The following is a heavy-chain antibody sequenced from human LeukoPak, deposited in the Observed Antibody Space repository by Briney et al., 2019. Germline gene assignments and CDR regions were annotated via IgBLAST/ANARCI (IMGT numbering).Heavy chain of an antibody. V-gene: IGHV1-18*01. CDR3: ARAETGGIQYPNWFDP. CDR2: ISAYNGNT. CDR1: GYTFTSYG. D-gene: IGHD4-11*01. J-gene: IGHJ5*02. Sequence: ASVKVSCKASGYTFTSYGISWVRQAPGQGLEWMGWISAYNGNTNYAQKLQGRVTMTTDTSTSTAYMELRSLRSDDTAVYYCARAETGGIQYPNWFDPWGQGTLVTVSS.